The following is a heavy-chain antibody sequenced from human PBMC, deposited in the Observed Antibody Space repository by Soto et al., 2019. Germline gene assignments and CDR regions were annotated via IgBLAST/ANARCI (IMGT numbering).Heavy chain of an antibody. CDR3: ARDAPPPRE. J-gene: IGHJ4*02. Sequence: SVKVSCKASGFTFTSSAVQWVRQARGQRLEWIGWIVVVSSNTNYAQKFQGRVTMTTDTSTSTAYMELRSLRSDDTAVYYCARDAPPPREWGQGTLVTVSS. V-gene: IGHV1-58*01. CDR2: IVVVSSNT. CDR1: GFTFTSSA.